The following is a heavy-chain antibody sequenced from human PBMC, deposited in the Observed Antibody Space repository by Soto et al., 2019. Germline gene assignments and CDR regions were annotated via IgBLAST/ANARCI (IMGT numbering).Heavy chain of an antibody. CDR2: ISSSSSYI. D-gene: IGHD2-21*02. J-gene: IGHJ4*02. Sequence: PGGSLRLSCAASGFTFSSYSMNWVRQAPGKGLEWVSSISSSSSYIYYADSVKGRFTISRDNAKNSLYLQMNSLRAEDTAVYYCAVHGITVVTLADCWGQGTLVTVSS. CDR1: GFTFSSYS. CDR3: AVHGITVVTLADC. V-gene: IGHV3-21*01.